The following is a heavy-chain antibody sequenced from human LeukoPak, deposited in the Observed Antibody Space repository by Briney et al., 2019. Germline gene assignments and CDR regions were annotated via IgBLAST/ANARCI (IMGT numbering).Heavy chain of an antibody. V-gene: IGHV4-34*01. D-gene: IGHD2-2*02. Sequence: SETLSLTCTVSGGSISSYYWSWIRQPPGKGLEWIGEINHSGSTNYNPSLKSRVTISVDTSKNQFSLKLSSVTAADTAVYYCARVGYCSSTSCYTVDYWGQGTLVTVSS. CDR1: GGSISSYY. CDR2: INHSGST. J-gene: IGHJ4*02. CDR3: ARVGYCSSTSCYTVDY.